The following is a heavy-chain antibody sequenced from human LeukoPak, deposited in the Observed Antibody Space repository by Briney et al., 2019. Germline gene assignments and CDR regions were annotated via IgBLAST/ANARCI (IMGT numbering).Heavy chain of an antibody. Sequence: SETLSLTCAVYGGSFSGYYWSWIRQPPGKGLEWIGEISHSGNTNYNPSLKSRVTISVDTSKNQFSLKLSSVTAADTAVYYCARDHLARSDSPRRRDYYYGMDVWGQGTTVTVSS. J-gene: IGHJ6*02. CDR1: GGSFSGYY. V-gene: IGHV4-34*01. CDR2: ISHSGNT. CDR3: ARDHLARSDSPRRRDYYYGMDV. D-gene: IGHD1-14*01.